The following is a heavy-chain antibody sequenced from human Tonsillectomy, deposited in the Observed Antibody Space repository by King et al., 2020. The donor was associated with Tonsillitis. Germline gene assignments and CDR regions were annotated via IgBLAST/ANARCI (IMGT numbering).Heavy chain of an antibody. V-gene: IGHV3-21*01. Sequence: VQLMESGGGLVKPGGSLRLSCAASGFTFSSYSMNWVRQAPGKGLEWVSSISSSSSYIYYADSVKGRFTISRDNAKNSLYLQMNSLRAEDTAVYYCATGRVGAFDIWGQGTMVTVSS. J-gene: IGHJ3*02. CDR1: GFTFSSYS. CDR3: ATGRVGAFDI. D-gene: IGHD1-26*01. CDR2: ISSSSSYI.